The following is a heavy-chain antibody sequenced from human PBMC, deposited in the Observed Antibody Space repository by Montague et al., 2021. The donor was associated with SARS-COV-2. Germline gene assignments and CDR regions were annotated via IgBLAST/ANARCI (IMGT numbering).Heavy chain of an antibody. V-gene: IGHV4-39*01. CDR3: ARHFPSGYTFGPDAFDL. J-gene: IGHJ3*01. Sequence: SETLSLTCTVSGGSINSSTYYWAWIRQPPGKGLEWIGSVYYTGSNYYNPSLKSRGTMSVDTSKNQFSLKLSSVTAADTVSYYCARHFPSGYTFGPDAFDLWGQGTMVTVSS. CDR2: VYYTGSN. D-gene: IGHD5-18*01. CDR1: GGSINSSTYY.